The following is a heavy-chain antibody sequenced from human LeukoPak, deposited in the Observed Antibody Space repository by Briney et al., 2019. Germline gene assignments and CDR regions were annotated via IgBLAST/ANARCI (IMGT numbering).Heavy chain of an antibody. D-gene: IGHD3-22*01. Sequence: SVKVSCKASGGTFSSYAISWVRQAPGQGLEWMGGIIPIFGTANYAQKFQGRVTITTDESTSTAYMELSSLRSEDTAVYYCAKAYTYYYDSSGYYFDYWGQGTLVTVPS. CDR3: AKAYTYYYDSSGYYFDY. J-gene: IGHJ4*02. CDR2: IIPIFGTA. CDR1: GGTFSSYA. V-gene: IGHV1-69*05.